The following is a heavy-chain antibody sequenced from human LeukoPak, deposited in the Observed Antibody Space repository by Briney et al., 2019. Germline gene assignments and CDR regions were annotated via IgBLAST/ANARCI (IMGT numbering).Heavy chain of an antibody. J-gene: IGHJ4*02. V-gene: IGHV1-8*02. Sequence: ASVKVSCKASGYTFTTHDINWVRQAPGQGLEWMGWMNPNSGNTGFAQKFQGRATITRNTSVSTAYLELSSLRSEDTAVYYCARLVNQFDYVTGRFDYWGQGTLVTVSS. CDR1: GYTFTTHD. CDR2: MNPNSGNT. D-gene: IGHD4-17*01. CDR3: ARLVNQFDYVTGRFDY.